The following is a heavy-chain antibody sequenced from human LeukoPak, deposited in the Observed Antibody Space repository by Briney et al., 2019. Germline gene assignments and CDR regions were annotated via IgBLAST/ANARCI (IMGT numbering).Heavy chain of an antibody. V-gene: IGHV3-23*01. J-gene: IGHJ4*02. Sequence: PGGSLRLSCAASGFTFSSYAMSWVRRAPGRGLEWVSAFSGSGGSTYYADSVKGRFTISRDNSKNTLYLQMNRLRAEDTAVYYCSKVFTMVRGVIIGVFDYWGQGTLVTVSS. CDR2: FSGSGGST. CDR3: SKVFTMVRGVIIGVFDY. CDR1: GFTFSSYA. D-gene: IGHD3-10*01.